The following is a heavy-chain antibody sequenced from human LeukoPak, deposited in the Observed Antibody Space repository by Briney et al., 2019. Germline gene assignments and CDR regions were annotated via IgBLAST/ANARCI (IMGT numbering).Heavy chain of an antibody. CDR1: GFTFSSYW. J-gene: IGHJ4*02. V-gene: IGHV3-7*03. CDR2: IKQDGSEK. CDR3: AREYLGSGTYYFDH. D-gene: IGHD3-10*01. Sequence: GGSLRLSCAASGFTFSSYWMSWVRQAPGKGLEWVANIKQDGSEKSYVDSVKGRFTISRDNAKKSLYLQMNSLRAEDTAVYYCAREYLGSGTYYFDHWGQGTLVTVSS.